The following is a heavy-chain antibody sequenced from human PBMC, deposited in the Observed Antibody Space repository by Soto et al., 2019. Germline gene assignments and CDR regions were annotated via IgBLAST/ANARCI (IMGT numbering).Heavy chain of an antibody. CDR3: ARVRLGRGSRWYPFAGYYGMDD. CDR2: LYNTGST. V-gene: IGHV4-59*01. D-gene: IGHD6-13*01. Sequence: PSETLSLTCTVSGASISRYYWSWIRQSPGKGLEWIGYLYNTGSTIYNPSLKSRVTISVDTSKNQFSLKMNSVTAADTTVYYCARVRLGRGSRWYPFAGYYGMDDWGEGTRVSVAS. CDR1: GASISRYY. J-gene: IGHJ6*01.